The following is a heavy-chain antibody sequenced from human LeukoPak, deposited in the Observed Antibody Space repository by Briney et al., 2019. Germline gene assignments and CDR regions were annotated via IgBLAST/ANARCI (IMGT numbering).Heavy chain of an antibody. V-gene: IGHV3-20*04. CDR1: GFTFDDYA. CDR2: INWNGGST. J-gene: IGHJ4*02. D-gene: IGHD2-2*01. CDR3: ASPYCSSTSCPPGY. Sequence: GGSLRLSCAASGFTFDDYAMSWVRQAPGKGLEWVSGINWNGGSTGYTDSVKGRFTISRDNAKNSLYLQMNSLRAEDTALYYCASPYCSSTSCPPGYWGQGTLVTVSS.